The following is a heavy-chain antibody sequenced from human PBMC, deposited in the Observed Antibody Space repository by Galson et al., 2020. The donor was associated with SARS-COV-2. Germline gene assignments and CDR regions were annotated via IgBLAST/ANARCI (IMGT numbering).Heavy chain of an antibody. Sequence: GESLKISCAASGFTFSDYYMSWLRQAPGKGLEWVSYISSSSSYTNYADSVKGRFTISRDNAKNSLYLQMNSLRAEDTAVYYCAREARRYDILTGYLRTYYFDYWGQGTLVTVSS. D-gene: IGHD3-9*01. CDR2: ISSSSSYT. J-gene: IGHJ4*02. CDR3: AREARRYDILTGYLRTYYFDY. CDR1: GFTFSDYY. V-gene: IGHV3-11*06.